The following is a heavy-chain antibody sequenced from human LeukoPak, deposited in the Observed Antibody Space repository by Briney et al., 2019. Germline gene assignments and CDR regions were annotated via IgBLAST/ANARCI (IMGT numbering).Heavy chain of an antibody. CDR2: ISGSGDST. CDR3: AKEDGELLRTINRVLGGMDV. J-gene: IGHJ6*02. Sequence: GGSLRLSCAASGFTLSSYAMSWVRQAPGKGLEWVSAISGSGDSTYYADSVKGRFTISRDNSKNTLYLQMNSLRAEDTAVYYCAKEDGELLRTINRVLGGMDVWGQGTTVTVSS. V-gene: IGHV3-23*01. CDR1: GFTLSSYA. D-gene: IGHD1-26*01.